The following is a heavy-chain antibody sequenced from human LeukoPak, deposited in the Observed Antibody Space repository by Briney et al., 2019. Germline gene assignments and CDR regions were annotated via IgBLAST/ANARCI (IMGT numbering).Heavy chain of an antibody. CDR3: AKARRREGTERWYSSSWCPFGY. J-gene: IGHJ4*02. Sequence: PGGSLRLSCAASGFTFSSYAMSWVRQAPGKGLEWVSAISGSGGSTYYADSVKGRFTISRDNSKNTLYLQMNSLRAEDTAVYYCAKARRREGTERWYSSSWCPFGYWGQGTLVTVSS. D-gene: IGHD6-13*01. CDR2: ISGSGGST. CDR1: GFTFSSYA. V-gene: IGHV3-23*01.